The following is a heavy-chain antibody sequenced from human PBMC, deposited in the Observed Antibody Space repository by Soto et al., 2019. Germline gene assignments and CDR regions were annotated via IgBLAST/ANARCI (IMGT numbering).Heavy chain of an antibody. Sequence: GGSLRLSCAASGFTFSNAWMNWVRQAPGKGLEWVGRIKSKTDGGTTDYAAPVKGRFTISRDDSKNTLYLQMNSLKTEDTAVYYCTTTYYYDSSGYYQLPSDYWGQGTLVTVSS. CDR3: TTTYYYDSSGYYQLPSDY. CDR2: IKSKTDGGTT. CDR1: GFTFSNAW. D-gene: IGHD3-22*01. J-gene: IGHJ4*02. V-gene: IGHV3-15*07.